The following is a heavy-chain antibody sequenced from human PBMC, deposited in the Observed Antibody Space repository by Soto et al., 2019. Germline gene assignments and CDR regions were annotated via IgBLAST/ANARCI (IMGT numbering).Heavy chain of an antibody. D-gene: IGHD4-4*01. J-gene: IGHJ4*02. CDR1: GYSFTSYW. V-gene: IGHV5-51*01. CDR3: TRQVPYSLGPQPDC. Sequence: PGESLKISCKGSGYSFTSYWIGWVRQMPGKGLEWMGIIYPGDSDTRYSPSFQGQVTISADKPISTAYLQWNSLKASDTAMYYCTRQVPYSLGPQPDCWGQGTLVTVSS. CDR2: IYPGDSDT.